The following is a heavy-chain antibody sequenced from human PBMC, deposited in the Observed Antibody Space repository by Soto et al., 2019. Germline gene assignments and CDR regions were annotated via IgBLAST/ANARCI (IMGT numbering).Heavy chain of an antibody. CDR2: ISAYNGNT. CDR1: GYTFTSYG. Sequence: ASVKVSCKASGYTFTSYGISWVRQAPGQGLDWMGLISAYNGNTNYAQKLQGRVTMTTDTSTSTAYMELRSLRSDDTAVYYCARVVVAATSPIYYYYGMDVWGQGTTVTVSS. D-gene: IGHD2-15*01. CDR3: ARVVVAATSPIYYYYGMDV. V-gene: IGHV1-18*01. J-gene: IGHJ6*02.